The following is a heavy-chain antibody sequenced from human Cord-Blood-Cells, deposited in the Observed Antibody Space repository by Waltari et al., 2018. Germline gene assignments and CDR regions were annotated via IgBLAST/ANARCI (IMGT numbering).Heavy chain of an antibody. CDR1: GYTFTGYY. Sequence: QVQLVQSGAEVKKPGASVKVSCKASGYTFTGYYMHWVRQAPGQGLEWMGWINPNSGGTNYAQKFQGWVNMTRDTSISTAYMELSRLRSDDTAVYYCARSGCTNGVCYYGMDVWGQGTTVTVSS. J-gene: IGHJ6*02. CDR2: INPNSGGT. CDR3: ARSGCTNGVCYYGMDV. V-gene: IGHV1-2*04. D-gene: IGHD2-8*01.